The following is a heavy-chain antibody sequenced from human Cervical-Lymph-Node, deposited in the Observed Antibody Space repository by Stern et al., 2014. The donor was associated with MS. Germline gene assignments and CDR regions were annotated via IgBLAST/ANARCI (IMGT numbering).Heavy chain of an antibody. CDR3: ATDIGVTDTAGYFEY. D-gene: IGHD2-21*02. Sequence: VQLVQSGAEVKKPGSSVRVSCKTSGGTFTNYAFSWVRQAPGQGPEWMGGIIPIFGTANYAQKFQGRVTIIADESRSTTYMELSSLRPEDTAVYYCATDIGVTDTAGYFEYWGQGTLVTVSS. CDR1: GGTFTNYA. V-gene: IGHV1-69*01. CDR2: IIPIFGTA. J-gene: IGHJ4*02.